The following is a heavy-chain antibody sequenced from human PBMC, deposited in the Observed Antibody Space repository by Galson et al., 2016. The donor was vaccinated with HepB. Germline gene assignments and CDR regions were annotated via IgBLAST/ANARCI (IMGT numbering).Heavy chain of an antibody. CDR1: GGSISSYY. CDR3: AREGDGYIIDH. Sequence: SETLSLTCIVSGGSISSYYWSWIRQPPGKGLEWIAYIDYSGSTNYNPYLKSRVTISVDTSKNQFSLKLSSVTAADTAVYYCAREGDGYIIDHWGLGTLVTVSS. D-gene: IGHD5-24*01. V-gene: IGHV4-59*01. CDR2: IDYSGST. J-gene: IGHJ4*02.